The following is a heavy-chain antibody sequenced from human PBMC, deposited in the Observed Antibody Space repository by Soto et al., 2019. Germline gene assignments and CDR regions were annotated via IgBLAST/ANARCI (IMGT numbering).Heavy chain of an antibody. J-gene: IGHJ4*02. CDR1: GFTFSSYA. Sequence: EVQLLESGGGLVQPGGSLRLSCAASGFTFSSYAMSWVRQAPGKGLEWVSTISGSGTNTYYADSVKGRFTISRDNSKNPLYLHMSSPRAEDTALSYCAKGEIVLDYSRWDSGYDEPPFDFWGQGTLVTVSS. CDR2: ISGSGTNT. V-gene: IGHV3-23*01. D-gene: IGHD5-12*01. CDR3: AKGEIVLDYSRWDSGYDEPPFDF.